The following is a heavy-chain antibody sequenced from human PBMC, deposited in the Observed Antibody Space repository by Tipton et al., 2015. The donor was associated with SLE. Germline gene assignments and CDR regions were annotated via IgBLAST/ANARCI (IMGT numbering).Heavy chain of an antibody. D-gene: IGHD4-11*01. Sequence: LRLSCAVSGYSISSGSYWGWIRQPPGKGLEWIGRMYNSGNTFYNPSLRSRVSISLDMSKNQFSLKLSSVTAADTAVYYCATSFIYSDWGAFHIWGQGTMVTVSS. CDR2: MYNSGNT. V-gene: IGHV4-38-2*01. CDR1: GYSISSGSY. J-gene: IGHJ3*02. CDR3: ATSFIYSDWGAFHI.